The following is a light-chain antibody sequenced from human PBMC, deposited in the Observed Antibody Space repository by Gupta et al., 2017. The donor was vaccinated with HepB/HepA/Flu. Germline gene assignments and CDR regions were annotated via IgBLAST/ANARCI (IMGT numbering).Light chain of an antibody. J-gene: IGKJ3*01. Sequence: EIVMTQSPATLSVSPGERATLSCRASQSVSSNLAWYQQKPGQAPRLLIYGASTRATGIPARFSGSGSGTEFTLTISSRQSEDFAVYYCQQYNNWPPFTFGHGTKVDIK. CDR1: QSVSSN. CDR3: QQYNNWPPFT. V-gene: IGKV3-15*01. CDR2: GAS.